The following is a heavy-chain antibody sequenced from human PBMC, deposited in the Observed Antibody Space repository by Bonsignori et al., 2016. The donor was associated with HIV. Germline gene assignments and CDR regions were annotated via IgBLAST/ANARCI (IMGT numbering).Heavy chain of an antibody. Sequence: QVHLQESGPGLVKPSQTLSLTCAVSGVSIRSSTYSWHWLRQPPGKALEWIGYVYSTGSTNYKPSLTSRVAISLDTSRNQFSLRLDFVTDADTAVYYCVKENGAAAFDHWGQGILVTVSS. CDR1: GVSIRSSTYS. V-gene: IGHV4-30-4*07. CDR2: VYSTGST. J-gene: IGHJ4*02. CDR3: VKENGAAAFDH. D-gene: IGHD2-8*01.